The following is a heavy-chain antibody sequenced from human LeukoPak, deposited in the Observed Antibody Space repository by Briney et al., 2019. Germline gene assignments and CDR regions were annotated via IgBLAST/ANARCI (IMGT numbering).Heavy chain of an antibody. J-gene: IGHJ4*02. D-gene: IGHD5-12*01. V-gene: IGHV4-4*02. Sequence: GSLRLSCAASGFTFSSYGMHWVRQSPGKGLEWIGEIYHSGSTNYNPSLKSRITISVDKSKSLFSLKLSSVTAADAGVYHCARRHLEGYNAYGLFDYWGQGTLVTVSS. CDR3: ARRHLEGYNAYGLFDY. CDR2: IYHSGST. CDR1: GFTFSSYG.